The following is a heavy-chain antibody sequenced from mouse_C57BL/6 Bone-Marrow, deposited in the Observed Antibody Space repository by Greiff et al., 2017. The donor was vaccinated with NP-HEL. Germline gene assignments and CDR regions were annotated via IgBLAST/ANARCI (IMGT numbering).Heavy chain of an antibody. Sequence: QVQLQQPGAELVKPGASVKMSCKASGYTFTSYWITWVKQRPGQGLEWIGDIYPGSGSTNYNEKFKSKATLTVDTSSSTAYMQPSSLTSEDSAVYSGARSLGYDGAPWFAYWGQGTLVTVSA. D-gene: IGHD2-2*01. CDR1: GYTFTSYW. CDR2: IYPGSGST. J-gene: IGHJ3*01. V-gene: IGHV1-55*01. CDR3: ARSLGYDGAPWFAY.